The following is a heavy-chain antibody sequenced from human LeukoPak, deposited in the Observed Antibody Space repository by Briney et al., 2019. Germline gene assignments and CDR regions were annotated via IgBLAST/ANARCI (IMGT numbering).Heavy chain of an antibody. Sequence: PGGSLRLSCAASGFTVSSNYMSWVRQAPGKGLEWVSVIYSGGSTYYADSVKGRFTISRDNSKNTLYLQMNSLRAEDTAVYYCAKDIYYYGSGSYSGGNDYWGQGTLVTVSS. J-gene: IGHJ4*02. CDR1: GFTVSSNY. V-gene: IGHV3-66*01. CDR2: IYSGGST. CDR3: AKDIYYYGSGSYSGGNDY. D-gene: IGHD3-10*01.